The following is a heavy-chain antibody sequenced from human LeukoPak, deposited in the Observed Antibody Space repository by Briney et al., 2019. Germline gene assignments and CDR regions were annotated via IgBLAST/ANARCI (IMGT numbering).Heavy chain of an antibody. Sequence: GSLRLSCAASGFTFSRYWMSWVRQAPGKGLEWVANIKEDGSDKYHVDSVWGRFTVSRDNAKNSLYLQMNSLRAEDTAVYYCARDSGDRTVDHWGQGTLVTVSS. CDR2: IKEDGSDK. D-gene: IGHD3-10*01. CDR1: GFTFSRYW. V-gene: IGHV3-7*05. CDR3: ARDSGDRTVDH. J-gene: IGHJ4*02.